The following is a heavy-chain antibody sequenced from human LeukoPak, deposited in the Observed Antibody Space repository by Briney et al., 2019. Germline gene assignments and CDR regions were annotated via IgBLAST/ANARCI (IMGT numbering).Heavy chain of an antibody. V-gene: IGHV3-23*01. D-gene: IGHD1-26*01. CDR3: AKGGKWDVTPFDY. J-gene: IGHJ4*02. Sequence: GGSLRLSCAASGFTFTSYSMNWVRQAPGKGLEWVSTISGGGGSTYYADCVKGRFTISRDNSKNTLYLQVNSLRAEDTAVYYCAKGGKWDVTPFDYWGQGTLVTVSS. CDR1: GFTFTSYS. CDR2: ISGGGGST.